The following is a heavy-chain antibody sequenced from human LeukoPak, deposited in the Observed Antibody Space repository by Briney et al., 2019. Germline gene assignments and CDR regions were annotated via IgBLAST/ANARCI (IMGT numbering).Heavy chain of an antibody. Sequence: GGSLRLSCAASGFTFSSYAMSWVRQAPGKGLEWVSAISGSGGSTYYADSVKGRFTISRDNSKNTLYLQMNSLRAEDTAVYYCAKDPNYDLWSGLNYFDYWGQGTLVTVSS. V-gene: IGHV3-23*01. D-gene: IGHD3-3*01. J-gene: IGHJ4*02. CDR1: GFTFSSYA. CDR2: ISGSGGST. CDR3: AKDPNYDLWSGLNYFDY.